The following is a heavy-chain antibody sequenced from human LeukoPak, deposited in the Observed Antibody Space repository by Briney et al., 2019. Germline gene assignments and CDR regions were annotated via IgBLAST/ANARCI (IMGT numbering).Heavy chain of an antibody. CDR3: ARVPPFYDSSGYYPQPLDY. CDR2: ITPILDIA. J-gene: IGHJ4*02. D-gene: IGHD3-22*01. CDR1: GGTFSNYG. Sequence: RASVKVSCKASGGTFSNYGISWVRQAPGQGLEWMGRITPILDIANYAQRFQGRVTITADKSTTTAYMELNSLRSEDTAVYYCARVPPFYDSSGYYPQPLDYWGQGTLVTVSS. V-gene: IGHV1-69*04.